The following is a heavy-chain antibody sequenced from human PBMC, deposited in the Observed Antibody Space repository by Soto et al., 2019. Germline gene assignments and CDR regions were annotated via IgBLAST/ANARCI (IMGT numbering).Heavy chain of an antibody. D-gene: IGHD4-17*01. Sequence: QVQLVQSGAEVKKPGASVKVSCKASGYTFTSYGINWVRQAPGQGLEWMGWISGYNGYINYAQKLKGRVTMTTDTSTSTAYMALRSLRSDDTAVYYCARGLGDYGCMDVWGQGTTVTVSS. V-gene: IGHV1-18*01. J-gene: IGHJ6*02. CDR2: ISGYNGYI. CDR1: GYTFTSYG. CDR3: ARGLGDYGCMDV.